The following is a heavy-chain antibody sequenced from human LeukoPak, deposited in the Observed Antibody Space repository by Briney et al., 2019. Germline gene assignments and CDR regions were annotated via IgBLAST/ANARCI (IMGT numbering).Heavy chain of an antibody. CDR3: ARDYGKISPGTVETDY. CDR2: INSNSGGT. V-gene: IGHV1-2*06. Sequence: GASVKVSCKTSGYSFVGYFIHWVRQAPGQGLQWMGRINSNSGGTEYEPSFQGRVTMTRDTSISTAYMELSRLRSDDTAVYYCARDYGKISPGTVETDYWGQGTLVTVSS. D-gene: IGHD1-14*01. J-gene: IGHJ4*02. CDR1: GYSFVGYF.